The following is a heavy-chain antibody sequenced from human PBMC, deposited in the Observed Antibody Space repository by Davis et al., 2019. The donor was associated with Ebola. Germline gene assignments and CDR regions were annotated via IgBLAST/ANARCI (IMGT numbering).Heavy chain of an antibody. V-gene: IGHV3-74*01. CDR1: GFTFSSYW. CDR2: INSDGSST. Sequence: HTGGSLRLSCAASGFTFSSYWMHWVRHAPGKGLVWVSRINSDGSSTNYADSVKGRFTISRDNAKNTLYLQMNSLRAEDTAVYYCARAKDYYDSNGAFDIWGQGAMVTVSS. D-gene: IGHD3-22*01. CDR3: ARAKDYYDSNGAFDI. J-gene: IGHJ3*02.